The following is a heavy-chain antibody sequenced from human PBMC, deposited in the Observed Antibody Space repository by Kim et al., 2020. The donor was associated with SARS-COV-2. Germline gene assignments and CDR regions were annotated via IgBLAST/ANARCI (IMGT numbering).Heavy chain of an antibody. CDR1: GFTFSSYG. D-gene: IGHD2-2*01. Sequence: GGSLRPSCAASGFTFSSYGMHWVRQAPGKGLEWVAVIWYDGSNKYYADSVKGRFTISRDNSKNTLYLQMNSLRAEDTAVYYCARPLEYCSSTSCYSYWYFDLWGRDTLVTVSS. CDR3: ARPLEYCSSTSCYSYWYFDL. J-gene: IGHJ2*01. CDR2: IWYDGSNK. V-gene: IGHV3-33*01.